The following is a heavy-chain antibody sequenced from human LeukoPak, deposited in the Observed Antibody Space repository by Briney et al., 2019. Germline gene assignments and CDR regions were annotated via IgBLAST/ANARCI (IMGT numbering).Heavy chain of an antibody. CDR3: AKGGARDSGGFFDY. CDR2: ISGSGGST. J-gene: IGHJ4*02. V-gene: IGHV3-23*01. D-gene: IGHD3-10*01. Sequence: PGGSPRLSCAASGFTFSSYAMSWVRQAPGKGLEWVSAISGSGGSTYYADSVKGRFTISRDNSENTLYLQMNSLRAEDTAVYYCAKGGARDSGGFFDYWGQGTLVTVSS. CDR1: GFTFSSYA.